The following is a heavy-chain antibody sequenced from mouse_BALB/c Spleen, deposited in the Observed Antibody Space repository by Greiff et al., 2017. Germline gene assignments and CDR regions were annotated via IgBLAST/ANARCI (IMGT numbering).Heavy chain of an antibody. D-gene: IGHD2-4*01. CDR3: ARGGDYDGFAY. Sequence: VHLVESGAELVRPGTSVKVSCKASGYAFTNYLIEWVKQRPGQGLEWIGVINPGSGGTNYNEKFKGKATLTADKSSSTAYMQLSSLTSDDSAVYFCARGGDYDGFAYWGQGTLVTVSA. CDR1: GYAFTNYL. CDR2: INPGSGGT. J-gene: IGHJ3*01. V-gene: IGHV1-54*01.